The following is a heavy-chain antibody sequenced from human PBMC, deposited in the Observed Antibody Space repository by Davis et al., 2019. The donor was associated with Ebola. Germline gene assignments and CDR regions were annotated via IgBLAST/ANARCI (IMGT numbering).Heavy chain of an antibody. CDR1: GGSISSSNW. CDR3: ARGRPFYGDLDY. D-gene: IGHD4-17*01. Sequence: PSETLSLTCAVSGGSISSSNWWSWVRQPPGKGLEWIGEIYHSGSTNYNPSLKSRVTISVDTSKNQFSLKLSSVTAADTAVYYCARGRPFYGDLDYWGQGTLVTVSS. J-gene: IGHJ4*02. V-gene: IGHV4-4*02. CDR2: IYHSGST.